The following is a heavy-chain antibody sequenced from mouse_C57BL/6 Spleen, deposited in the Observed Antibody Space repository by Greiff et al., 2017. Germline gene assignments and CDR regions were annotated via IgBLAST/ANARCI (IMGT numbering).Heavy chain of an antibody. D-gene: IGHD3-2*02. J-gene: IGHJ3*01. CDR1: GYSFTDYN. Sequence: EVQLQQSGPELVKPGASVKISCKASGYSFTDYNMNWVKQSNGKSLEWIGVINPNYGTTSYNQKFTGKATLPVDHSSSTAYMQLNSLTSEDSAVYYCARGPRWSSETWFAYWGKGTLVTVSA. V-gene: IGHV1-39*01. CDR2: INPNYGTT. CDR3: ARGPRWSSETWFAY.